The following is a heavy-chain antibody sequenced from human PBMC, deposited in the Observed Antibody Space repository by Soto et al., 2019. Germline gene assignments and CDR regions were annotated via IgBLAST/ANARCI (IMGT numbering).Heavy chain of an antibody. CDR3: AKDHYDSSGYYYLDY. Sequence: QVQLVESGGGVVQPGRSLRLSCAASGFTFSSYGMHWVRQAPGKGLEWVAVISYDGSNKYYADSVKGRFTIPRDNSKNTLYLQMNSLRAEDTAVYYCAKDHYDSSGYYYLDYWGQGTLVTVSS. V-gene: IGHV3-30*18. CDR2: ISYDGSNK. J-gene: IGHJ4*02. CDR1: GFTFSSYG. D-gene: IGHD3-22*01.